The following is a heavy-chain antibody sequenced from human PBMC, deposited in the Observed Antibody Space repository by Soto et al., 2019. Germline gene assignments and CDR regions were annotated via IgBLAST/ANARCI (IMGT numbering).Heavy chain of an antibody. D-gene: IGHD1-26*01. V-gene: IGHV5-51*01. CDR3: ARSGSYSDYYYGMDV. CDR1: GYSFTSYW. CDR2: IYPGDSDT. J-gene: IGHJ6*02. Sequence: GESLKISCKGSGYSFTSYWIGWVRQIPGKGLEWMGIIYPGDSDTRYSPSFQGQVTISADKSISTAYLQWSSLKASDTAMYYCARSGSYSDYYYGMDVWGQGTTVTVSS.